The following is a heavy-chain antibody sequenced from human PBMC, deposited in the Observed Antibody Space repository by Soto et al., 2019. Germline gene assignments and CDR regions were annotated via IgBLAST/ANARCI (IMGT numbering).Heavy chain of an antibody. J-gene: IGHJ5*02. CDR3: ARCSLVVVPAPGFDP. Sequence: SETLSLTCAVSGYSISSGYYWGWIRQHPGKGLEWIGYIYYSGTTYYNPSLKSRVTISVDTSKNQFSLKLSSVSAADTALYYCARCSLVVVPAPGFDPWGRGTLVTSPQ. D-gene: IGHD2-2*01. CDR1: GYSISSGYY. CDR2: IYYSGTT. V-gene: IGHV4-31*11.